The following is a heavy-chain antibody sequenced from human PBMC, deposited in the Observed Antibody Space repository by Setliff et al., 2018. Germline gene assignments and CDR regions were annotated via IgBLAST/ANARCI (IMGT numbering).Heavy chain of an antibody. V-gene: IGHV4-4*07. CDR1: GGSISSYY. Sequence: LSLTCTVSGGSISSYYWSWIRQPAGKGLEWIGRIYTSGGTNYNPSLKSRVTMSVDTSKNQFSLKLSSVTAADTAVYYCARSGRGYYDSSGQFDYWGQGTLVTV. CDR2: IYTSGGT. J-gene: IGHJ4*02. D-gene: IGHD3-22*01. CDR3: ARSGRGYYDSSGQFDY.